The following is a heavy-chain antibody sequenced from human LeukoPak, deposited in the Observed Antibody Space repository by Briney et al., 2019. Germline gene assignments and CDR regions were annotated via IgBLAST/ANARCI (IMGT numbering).Heavy chain of an antibody. CDR3: AREYYHDSSGYYSDY. V-gene: IGHV3-23*01. CDR2: ISGSGGST. Sequence: GGSLRLSCAASGFTFSSYAMSWVRQAPGKGLERVSAISGSGGSTYYADSVKGRFTISRDNSKNTLYLQMNSLRAEDTAVYYCAREYYHDSSGYYSDYWGQGTLVTVSS. J-gene: IGHJ4*02. CDR1: GFTFSSYA. D-gene: IGHD3-22*01.